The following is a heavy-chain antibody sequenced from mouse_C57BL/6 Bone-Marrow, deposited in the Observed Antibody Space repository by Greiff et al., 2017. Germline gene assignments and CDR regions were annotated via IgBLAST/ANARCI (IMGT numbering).Heavy chain of an antibody. CDR1: GYTFTSYW. CDR3: ATNWDRYFDG. J-gene: IGHJ1*03. V-gene: IGHV1-53*01. D-gene: IGHD4-1*01. Sequence: VQLQQPGTELVKPGASVKLSCKASGYTFTSYWMPWVKQRPGQGLEWIGNINPNNGGTNYHEKFKNKATLTVDKSSSAAYMQLSSLTSEDSAVYYWATNWDRYFDGWGTGTTVTVSA. CDR2: INPNNGGT.